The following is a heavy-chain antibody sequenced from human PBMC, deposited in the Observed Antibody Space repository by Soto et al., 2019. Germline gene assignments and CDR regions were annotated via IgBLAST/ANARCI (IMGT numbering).Heavy chain of an antibody. CDR3: AREVPGVTSFDY. D-gene: IGHD3-10*01. CDR1: GYASLSYA. V-gene: IGHV1-3*01. J-gene: IGHJ4*02. Sequence: QFQLVQSGPEMMQPGASVKVSCKASGYASLSYAMHWVRQVHGQVYEWLGWINAGVDGTMYSERFQGRVRITRDTSANTVYMELNALTSEDTAVYYCAREVPGVTSFDYWGQGTLVIFSS. CDR2: INAGVDGT.